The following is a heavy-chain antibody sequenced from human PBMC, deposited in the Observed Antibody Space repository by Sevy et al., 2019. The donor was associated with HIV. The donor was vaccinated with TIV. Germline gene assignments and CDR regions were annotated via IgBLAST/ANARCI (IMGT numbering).Heavy chain of an antibody. CDR2: IYYSGST. D-gene: IGHD2-15*01. CDR3: ANELRMGYCSGGSCFSWFDP. Sequence: SETLSLTCTVSGGSISSGDYYWSWIRQPPGKGLEWIGYIYYSGSTYYNPSLKSRVTISVDTSKNQFSLKLSSVTAADTAVYYCANELRMGYCSGGSCFSWFDPWGQGTLVTVSS. CDR1: GGSISSGDYY. J-gene: IGHJ5*02. V-gene: IGHV4-30-4*01.